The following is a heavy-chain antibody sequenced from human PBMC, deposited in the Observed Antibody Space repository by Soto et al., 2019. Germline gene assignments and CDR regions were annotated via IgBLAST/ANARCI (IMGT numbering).Heavy chain of an antibody. V-gene: IGHV3-30*03. J-gene: IGHJ6*02. CDR3: ATKVRVTNYLYYGMDV. D-gene: IGHD2-21*02. CDR1: GFSFNTSG. CDR2: IAFDGSQE. Sequence: QVQLVESGGGVVQPGRALRLSCAASGFSFNTSGMHWVRQAPGKGLEWVAVIAFDGSQEFYGDSVRGRFTLSRDNSKNTLFLQMPSLTPEDTAVYYCATKVRVTNYLYYGMDVWGQGTTVTVSS.